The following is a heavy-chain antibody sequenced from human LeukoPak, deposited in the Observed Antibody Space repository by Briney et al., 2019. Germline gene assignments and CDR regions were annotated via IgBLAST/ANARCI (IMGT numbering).Heavy chain of an antibody. V-gene: IGHV3-74*01. Sequence: GGSLRLSCAASGFMFSLYWMHWVRQAPGKGLVWVSRIEGGETSTNYADFVKGRFTISRDNAKNTVYLQMNSLRAEDTAVYYCARDPDRYSSSFQFDYWGQGTLVTVSS. J-gene: IGHJ4*02. CDR2: IEGGETST. CDR1: GFMFSLYW. D-gene: IGHD6-6*01. CDR3: ARDPDRYSSSFQFDY.